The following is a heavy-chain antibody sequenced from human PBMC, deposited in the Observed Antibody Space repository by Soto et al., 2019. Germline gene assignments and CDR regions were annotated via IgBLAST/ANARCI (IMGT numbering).Heavy chain of an antibody. CDR3: ARPTPLDTAMGRPTYHYYGMDV. CDR1: GGTFSSYA. D-gene: IGHD5-18*01. CDR2: IIPIFGTA. V-gene: IGHV1-69*13. J-gene: IGHJ6*02. Sequence: ASVKVSCKASGGTFSSYAISWVRQAPGQGLEWMGGIIPIFGTANYAQKFRGRVTITADESTSTAYMELSSLRSEDTAVYYCARPTPLDTAMGRPTYHYYGMDVWGQGTTVTVSS.